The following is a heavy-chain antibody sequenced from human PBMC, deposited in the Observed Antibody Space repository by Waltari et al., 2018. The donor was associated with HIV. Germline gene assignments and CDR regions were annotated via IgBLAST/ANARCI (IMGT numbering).Heavy chain of an antibody. CDR3: AHRGIGVSGFDP. V-gene: IGHV2-5*01. J-gene: IGHJ5*02. CDR2: IYWNDDK. Sequence: QITLMESGPTLVKPTQTLTLTCTFSGFSLSTSGVGVGWLRQPPGKALEWLALIYWNDDKRYSPSLKGRLTITKDTPKNQVFLTMTNMDPVDTATYYCAHRGIGVSGFDPWGQGTLVTVSS. CDR1: GFSLSTSGVG. D-gene: IGHD3-16*01.